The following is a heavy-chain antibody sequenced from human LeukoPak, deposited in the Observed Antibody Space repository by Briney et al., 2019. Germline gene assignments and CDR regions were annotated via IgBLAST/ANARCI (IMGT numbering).Heavy chain of an antibody. D-gene: IGHD2-2*01. Sequence: GGSLRLSCAASGFTFSSYAMSWFRQAPGKGLEWVSAISGSGGSTYYADSVKGRFTISRDNSKNTLYLQMNSLRTEDTAVYYCAKCSSTSCPLYYFDYWGQGTLVTVSS. V-gene: IGHV3-23*01. CDR2: ISGSGGST. CDR1: GFTFSSYA. CDR3: AKCSSTSCPLYYFDY. J-gene: IGHJ4*02.